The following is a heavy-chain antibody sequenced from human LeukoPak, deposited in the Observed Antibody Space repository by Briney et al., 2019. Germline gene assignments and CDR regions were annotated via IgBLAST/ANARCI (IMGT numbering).Heavy chain of an antibody. J-gene: IGHJ4*02. CDR1: GFTSSNYW. V-gene: IGHV3-7*01. D-gene: IGHD6-6*01. CDR3: ARDSRKYSSSSSHFDY. CDR2: VNQGGSQK. Sequence: GGSLRLSCAASGFTSSNYWMSWVRQAPGKGLEWVGNVNQGGSQKYYVDSVKGRFALSRDNAKNSLYLQMNSLRAEDTAVYYCARDSRKYSSSSSHFDYWGQGTLVTVSS.